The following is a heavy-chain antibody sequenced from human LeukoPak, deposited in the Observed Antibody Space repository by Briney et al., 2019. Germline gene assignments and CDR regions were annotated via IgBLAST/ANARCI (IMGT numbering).Heavy chain of an antibody. V-gene: IGHV3-23*01. D-gene: IGHD3-10*01. CDR2: ISGSGGRT. CDR1: GFTVSSNY. Sequence: GGSLRLSCAASGFTVSSNYMSWVRQAPGKGLEWVSAISGSGGRTSYADSVKGRFTISRDNSRNTLYLQMNSLRPEDTAVYYCTRAGGLVRGVHYYYYMDVWGKGTTVTISS. J-gene: IGHJ6*03. CDR3: TRAGGLVRGVHYYYYMDV.